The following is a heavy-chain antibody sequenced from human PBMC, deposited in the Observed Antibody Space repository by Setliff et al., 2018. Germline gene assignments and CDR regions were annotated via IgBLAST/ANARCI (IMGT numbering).Heavy chain of an antibody. D-gene: IGHD3-22*01. V-gene: IGHV1-2*02. CDR2: IKPNGGDT. CDR3: AKGGGSYCADSGCPPYLFDP. Sequence: ASVKVSCKASGYTFTRHYINWVRLAPGQGLEWMGWIKPNGGDTQYAQKFQGRVTMTRDTSINTAYLDLRSLSSDDTAIYYCAKGGGSYCADSGCPPYLFDPWGQGTRVTVS. J-gene: IGHJ5*02. CDR1: GYTFTRHY.